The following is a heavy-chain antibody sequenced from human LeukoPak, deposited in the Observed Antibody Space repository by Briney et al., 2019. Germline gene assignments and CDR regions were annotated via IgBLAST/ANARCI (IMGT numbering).Heavy chain of an antibody. V-gene: IGHV4-34*01. D-gene: IGHD6-19*01. CDR2: INHSGST. CDR1: GGSFSGYY. J-gene: IGHJ4*02. CDR3: ARSSGWYRTTYYFDY. Sequence: SETLSLTCALYGGSFSGYYWSWIRQPPGKGLEWIGEINHSGSTNYNPSLKSRVTISVDTSKNQFSLKLSSVTAADTAVYYCARSSGWYRTTYYFDYWGQGTLVTVSS.